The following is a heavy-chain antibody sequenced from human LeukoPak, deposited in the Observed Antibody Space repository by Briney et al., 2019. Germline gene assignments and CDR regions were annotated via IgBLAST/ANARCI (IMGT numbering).Heavy chain of an antibody. D-gene: IGHD1-26*01. CDR1: GYTLTELS. Sequence: VASVTVSCKVSGYTLTELSMHWVRQAPGKGLEWMGGFDPEDGETIYAQKFQGRVTMTEDTSTDTAYMELSSLRSEDTAVYYCATESYSGSYLYAFDIWGQGTMVTVSS. CDR3: ATESYSGSYLYAFDI. CDR2: FDPEDGET. J-gene: IGHJ3*02. V-gene: IGHV1-24*01.